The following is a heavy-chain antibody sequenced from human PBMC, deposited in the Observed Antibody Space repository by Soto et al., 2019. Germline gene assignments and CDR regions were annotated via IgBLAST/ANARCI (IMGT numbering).Heavy chain of an antibody. CDR2: IYWDDDE. CDR1: GFSLSTSGVG. Sequence: QITLKESGPTLVKPTQTLTLTCTFSGFSLSTSGVGVGWIRQPPGKALEWVALIYWDDDERYSPSLKNRLTITKDTSKTQVVLTMTNMDPVDTATYYCVRRRTAFDYWGQGILVTVSS. J-gene: IGHJ4*02. V-gene: IGHV2-5*02. CDR3: VRRRTAFDY.